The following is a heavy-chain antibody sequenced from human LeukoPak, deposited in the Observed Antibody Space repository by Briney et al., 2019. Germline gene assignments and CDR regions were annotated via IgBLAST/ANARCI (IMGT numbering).Heavy chain of an antibody. CDR3: ARDDGSSSWSWYYFDY. V-gene: IGHV1-69*05. CDR1: GGTFSSYA. Sequence: SVKVSRKASGGTFSSYAISWVRQAPGQGLEWMGGIIPIFGTANYAQKFQGRVTITTDESTSTAYMELSSLRSEDTAVYYCARDDGSSSWSWYYFDYWGQGTLVTVSS. CDR2: IIPIFGTA. J-gene: IGHJ4*02. D-gene: IGHD6-13*01.